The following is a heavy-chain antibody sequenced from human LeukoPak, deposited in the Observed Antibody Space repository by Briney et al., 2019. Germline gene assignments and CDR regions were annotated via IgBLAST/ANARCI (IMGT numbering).Heavy chain of an antibody. V-gene: IGHV4-34*01. J-gene: IGHJ5*02. CDR3: ASSLPIGYCSGGSCYLAWFDP. D-gene: IGHD2-15*01. CDR1: GGSFSGYY. Sequence: SETLSLTCAVYGGSFSGYYWSWIRQPPGKGLEWIGEINHSGSTNYNPSLKSRVTISVDTSKNQFSLKLSSVTAADTAVYYCASSLPIGYCSGGSCYLAWFDPWGQGTLVTVSS. CDR2: INHSGST.